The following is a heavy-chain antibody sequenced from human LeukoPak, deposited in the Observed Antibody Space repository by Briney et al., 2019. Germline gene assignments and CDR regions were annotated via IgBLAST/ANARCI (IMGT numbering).Heavy chain of an antibody. CDR2: IKQDGSET. Sequence: GGSLRLSCAVSGFTFGNHYMSWVRQAPGKGLEWVANIKQDGSETFYVDSMKGRFTISRDNAKNSLYLQMNSLRAEDTAVYYCARDLSWGGAFDIWGQGTMVTVSS. CDR1: GFTFGNHY. D-gene: IGHD1-26*01. J-gene: IGHJ3*02. V-gene: IGHV3-7*01. CDR3: ARDLSWGGAFDI.